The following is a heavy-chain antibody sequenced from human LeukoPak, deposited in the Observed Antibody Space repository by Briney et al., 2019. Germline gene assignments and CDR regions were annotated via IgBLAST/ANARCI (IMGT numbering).Heavy chain of an antibody. J-gene: IGHJ4*02. V-gene: IGHV3-48*02. Sequence: AGGSLRLSCAASGFTFSSSNMNWVRQSPGKGLEWVSYISSGSSAIYYTDSVKGRFTISRDDAKNSLFLQMNSLRDDDTAVYYCARGANYYGRVFEYWGQGILVTVSS. CDR3: ARGANYYGRVFEY. CDR1: GFTFSSSN. CDR2: ISSGSSAI. D-gene: IGHD1-26*01.